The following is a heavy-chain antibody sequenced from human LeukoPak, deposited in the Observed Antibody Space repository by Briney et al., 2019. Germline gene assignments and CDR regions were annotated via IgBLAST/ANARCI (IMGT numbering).Heavy chain of an antibody. CDR1: GFTFSSYE. D-gene: IGHD6-19*01. J-gene: IGHJ4*02. CDR3: ARVQGSSGPGIFDY. V-gene: IGHV3-7*01. Sequence: PGGSLRLSCAASGFTFSSYEMNWVRQAPGKGLEWVANIKQDGSDKYYVDSVKGRFTISRDNAKISLYLQMNSLRAEDTAVYYCARVQGSSGPGIFDYWGQGTLVTVSS. CDR2: IKQDGSDK.